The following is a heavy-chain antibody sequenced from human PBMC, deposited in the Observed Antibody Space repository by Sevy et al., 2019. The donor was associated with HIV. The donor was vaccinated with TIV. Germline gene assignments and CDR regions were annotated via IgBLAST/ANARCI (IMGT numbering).Heavy chain of an antibody. Sequence: SETLSLTCIVSGGSFSGYHWNWIRQSPGKGLEWIAHIFSPGKTKYNPSLQSRVSISIDMSKSQFSLKLASVTAADTAVYYCARETGDIINRNCYFGMDVWGQGTTVTVSS. V-gene: IGHV4-59*13. D-gene: IGHD2-21*01. CDR1: GGSFSGYH. CDR3: ARETGDIINRNCYFGMDV. J-gene: IGHJ6*02. CDR2: IFSPGKT.